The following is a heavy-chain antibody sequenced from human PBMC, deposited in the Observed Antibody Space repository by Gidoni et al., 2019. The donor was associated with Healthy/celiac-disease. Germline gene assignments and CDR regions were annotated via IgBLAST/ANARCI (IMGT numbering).Heavy chain of an antibody. CDR3: ARCRYGGNPGWFDP. J-gene: IGHJ5*02. V-gene: IGHV4-38-2*01. CDR1: GYSISSGYY. CDR2: IYHSGST. Sequence: QVQLQESGPGLVKPSETLSLTCAVSGYSISSGYYWGWIRQPPGKGLEWIGSIYHSGSTYYNPSLKSRVTISVDTSKNQFSLKLSSVTAADTAVYYCARCRYGGNPGWFDPWGQGTLVTVSS. D-gene: IGHD4-17*01.